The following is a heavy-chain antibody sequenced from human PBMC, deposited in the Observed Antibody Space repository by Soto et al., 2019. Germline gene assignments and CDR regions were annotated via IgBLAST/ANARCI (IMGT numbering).Heavy chain of an antibody. D-gene: IGHD1-20*01. CDR2: INAGNGNT. Sequence: QVQLVQSGAEEKKPGASVKVSCKASGYTFTSYAMHWVRQAPGQRLEWMGWINAGNGNTKYSQKLHGXVXXXRXXYASTAYMELSSLRSEDTAVYYCARGITLPTPLDYWGQGTLVTVSS. J-gene: IGHJ4*02. CDR3: ARGITLPTPLDY. CDR1: GYTFTSYA. V-gene: IGHV1-3*05.